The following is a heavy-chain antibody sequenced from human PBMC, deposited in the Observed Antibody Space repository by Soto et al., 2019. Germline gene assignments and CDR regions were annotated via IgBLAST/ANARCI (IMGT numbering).Heavy chain of an antibody. CDR2: INPNSGGT. CDR3: ARGGDSVSAFDI. D-gene: IGHD1-26*01. V-gene: IGHV1-2*04. Sequence: ASVKVSCKASGYTFTSYGISWVRQAPGQGLEWMGWINPNSGGTNYAQKFQGWVTMTRDTSISTAYMELSRLRSDDTAVYYCARGGDSVSAFDIWGQGTMVTVSS. J-gene: IGHJ3*02. CDR1: GYTFTSYG.